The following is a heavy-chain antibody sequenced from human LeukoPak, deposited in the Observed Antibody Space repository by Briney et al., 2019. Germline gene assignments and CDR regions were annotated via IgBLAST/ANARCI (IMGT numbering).Heavy chain of an antibody. J-gene: IGHJ4*02. CDR2: INHSGST. D-gene: IGHD2-15*01. CDR1: GGSFSGYY. V-gene: IGHV4-34*01. CDR3: ARGYCSGGSCYYNY. Sequence: SETLSLTCAVYGGSFSGYYWSWIRQPPGKGLEWIGEINHSGSTNYNPSLKSRVTISVDTSKNQFSLKLSSVTAADTAVYYCARGYCSGGSCYYNYWGQGTLVTVSS.